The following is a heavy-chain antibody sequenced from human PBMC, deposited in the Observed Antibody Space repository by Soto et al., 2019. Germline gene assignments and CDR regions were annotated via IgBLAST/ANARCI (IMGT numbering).Heavy chain of an antibody. V-gene: IGHV1-69*10. Sequence: SVKVSCKASGGTYNTFAISWVQQAPGQGLEWMGGIIPVLGPAFYAQKFQGRVTITADKSTTTAYLELTSLRSEDTAVYYCVRAAKRYFDYWGQGTLVTVSS. CDR2: IIPVLGPA. J-gene: IGHJ4*02. CDR3: VRAAKRYFDY. CDR1: GGTYNTFA.